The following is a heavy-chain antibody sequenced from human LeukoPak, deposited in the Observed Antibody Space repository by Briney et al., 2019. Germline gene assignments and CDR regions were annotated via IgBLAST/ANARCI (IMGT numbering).Heavy chain of an antibody. CDR1: GGSFSGYY. D-gene: IGHD3/OR15-3a*01. J-gene: IGHJ4*02. CDR3: ARHELAWYGPDY. V-gene: IGHV4-34*01. CDR2: INHSGST. Sequence: SETLSLTCAVYGGSFSGYYWSWIRQPPGKGLEWIGEINHSGSTNYNPSLKSRVTISVDTSKNQFSLKLTSVTAADTAVYYCARHELAWYGPDYWGQGTLVTVSS.